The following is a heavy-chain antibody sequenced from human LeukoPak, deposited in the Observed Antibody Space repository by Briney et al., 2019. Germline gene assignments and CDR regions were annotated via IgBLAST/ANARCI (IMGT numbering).Heavy chain of an antibody. CDR2: ISSSGSGGNT. V-gene: IGHV3-23*01. J-gene: IGHJ5*02. D-gene: IGHD6-19*01. Sequence: GGSLRLSCAASGFTVSSNYMSWARQAPGKGLEWVSGISSSGSGGNTYYADSVKGRFAISRDSSKNTLFLHMNSLRAEDTAVYYCAKDPLWIAVADTDWFDPWGQGTLVTVSS. CDR3: AKDPLWIAVADTDWFDP. CDR1: GFTVSSNY.